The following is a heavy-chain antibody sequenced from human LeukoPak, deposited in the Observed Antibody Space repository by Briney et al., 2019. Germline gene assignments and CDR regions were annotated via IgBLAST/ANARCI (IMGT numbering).Heavy chain of an antibody. V-gene: IGHV4-4*02. CDR3: ARADILTGYYPYYFDY. CDR2: IYHSGST. CDR1: GGSISSSNW. D-gene: IGHD3-9*01. J-gene: IGHJ4*02. Sequence: SETLSLTCAVSGGSISSSNWWRGGRPPPGKGLEWIGEIYHSGSTNYNPSLKSRVTISVDKSKNQFSLKLSSVTAADTAVYYCARADILTGYYPYYFDYWGQGTLVTVSS.